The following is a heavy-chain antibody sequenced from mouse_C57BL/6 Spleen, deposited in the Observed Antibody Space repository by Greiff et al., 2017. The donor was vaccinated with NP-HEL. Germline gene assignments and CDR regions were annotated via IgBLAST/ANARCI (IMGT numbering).Heavy chain of an antibody. D-gene: IGHD1-1*01. CDR3: ARSDYGSSQYYFDY. CDR1: GYTFTNYW. CDR2: IYPGGGYT. Sequence: VQVVESGAELVRPGTSVKMSCKASGYTFTNYWIGWAKQRPGHGLEWIGDIYPGGGYTNYNEKFKGQATLTADKSSSTAYMQFSSLTSEDSAIYYCARSDYGSSQYYFDYWGQGTTLTVSS. J-gene: IGHJ2*01. V-gene: IGHV1-63*01.